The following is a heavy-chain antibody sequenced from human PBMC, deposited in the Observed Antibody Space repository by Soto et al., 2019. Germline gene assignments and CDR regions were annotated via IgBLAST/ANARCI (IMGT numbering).Heavy chain of an antibody. Sequence: ETLSLTCDVSGGSISNYYWSWVRQPAGKGLEWIGRMYFSGSTNYNPSLKSRVTMSVDTSKNQFSLKVTSVTAADTAVYYCAGISTNAVREWIDPWGQGTLVTVSS. CDR3: AGISTNAVREWIDP. D-gene: IGHD2-8*01. CDR2: MYFSGST. V-gene: IGHV4-4*07. J-gene: IGHJ5*02. CDR1: GGSISNYY.